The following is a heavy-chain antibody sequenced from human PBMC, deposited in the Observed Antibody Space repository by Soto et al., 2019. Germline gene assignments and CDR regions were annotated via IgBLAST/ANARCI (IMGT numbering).Heavy chain of an antibody. CDR2: ISHDGSNK. Sequence: QVQLVESGGGVVQPGRSLRLSCAASGFTFSSYGRHWVRQAPGKGLEWVVLISHDGSNKFYADSVKGRFTISRDNSKNTLYLQMTSMRAEDTAVYYCAKDPGFNWGQGTLVTVSS. CDR3: AKDPGFN. D-gene: IGHD3-9*01. CDR1: GFTFSSYG. V-gene: IGHV3-30*18. J-gene: IGHJ4*02.